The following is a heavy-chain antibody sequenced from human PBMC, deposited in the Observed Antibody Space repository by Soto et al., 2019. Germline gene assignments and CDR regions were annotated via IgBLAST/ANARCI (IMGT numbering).Heavy chain of an antibody. D-gene: IGHD5-18*01. CDR1: GGTFSSYA. J-gene: IGHJ4*02. CDR2: IIPIFGTA. V-gene: IGHV1-69*01. CDR3: ARGGGDRGYSYALPGWDYFDY. Sequence: QVQLVQSGAEVKKPGSSVKVSCKASGGTFSSYAISWVRQAPGQGLEWMGGIIPIFGTANYAQKFQGRVTITADESTSTAYMELSSLRSEDTAVYYCARGGGDRGYSYALPGWDYFDYWGQGTLVTVSS.